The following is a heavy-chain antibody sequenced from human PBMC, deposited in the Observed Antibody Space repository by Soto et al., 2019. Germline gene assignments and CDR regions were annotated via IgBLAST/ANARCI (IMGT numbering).Heavy chain of an antibody. V-gene: IGHV1-69*13. CDR2: IIPIFGTA. D-gene: IGHD5-18*01. J-gene: IGHJ6*02. CDR1: GGTFSSYA. CDR3: ARCPRGYSYGYPPDYYYYGMDV. Sequence: SVKVSCKASGGTFSSYAISWVRQAPGQGLEWMGGIIPIFGTANYAQKFQGRVTITADESTSTAYMELSSLRSEDTAVYYCARCPRGYSYGYPPDYYYYGMDVWGQGTTVTVSS.